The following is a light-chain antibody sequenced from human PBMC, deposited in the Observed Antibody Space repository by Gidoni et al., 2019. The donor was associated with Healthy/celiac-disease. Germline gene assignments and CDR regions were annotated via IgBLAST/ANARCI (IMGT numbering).Light chain of an antibody. CDR2: VAS. CDR3: QQYNHWPWT. V-gene: IGKV3-15*01. Sequence: EIEMTQSPAPLSVSPGERATLSCRASQSVSSNLAWYQQKPGQAPRLLIYVASTRATGVPARFSGSGSGTDFTLTISSLESEDFGVYYCQQYNHWPWTFGQGTKVEIK. J-gene: IGKJ1*01. CDR1: QSVSSN.